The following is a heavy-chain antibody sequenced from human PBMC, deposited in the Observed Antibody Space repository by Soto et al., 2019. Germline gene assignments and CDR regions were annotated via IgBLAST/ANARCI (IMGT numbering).Heavy chain of an antibody. Sequence: ESLNPPCTGSGLPLNTYNLNWVREAPGKGLEWVSYISSSSYTIKYADSVEGRFTVARDNGKKSLYLQMNSLRDEDTAVYFCAREISLSAGSYFDYWGQGTLVTVSS. CDR2: ISSSSYTI. V-gene: IGHV3-48*02. J-gene: IGHJ4*02. D-gene: IGHD3-10*01. CDR3: AREISLSAGSYFDY. CDR1: GLPLNTYN.